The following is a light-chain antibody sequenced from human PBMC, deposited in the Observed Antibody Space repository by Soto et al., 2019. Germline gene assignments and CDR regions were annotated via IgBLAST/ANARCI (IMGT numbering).Light chain of an antibody. CDR2: GAS. Sequence: EIVLTQSPGTLSLSPGERSTLSCRASQSVSSSYLAWYQQKPGQAPRXXIYGASSRATGIPDRFSGSVSATDFTLTISRLEPEDGAVYDGQQYGSSPRTFGQGTKVDIK. V-gene: IGKV3-20*01. CDR1: QSVSSSY. J-gene: IGKJ1*01. CDR3: QQYGSSPRT.